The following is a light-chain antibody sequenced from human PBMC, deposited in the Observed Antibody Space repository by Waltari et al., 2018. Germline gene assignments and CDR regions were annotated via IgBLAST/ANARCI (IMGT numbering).Light chain of an antibody. V-gene: IGKV2-28*01. CDR2: LGS. J-gene: IGKJ1*01. Sequence: DIVMTQSPLSLPVTPGEPASTSCRPSQSLLHSNGYNYLDWYLQKPGQSPQLLIYLGSNRASGVPDRFSGSGSGTDFTLTISTLQPEDVATYYCQKYNSAPWTFGQGTKVEVK. CDR1: QSLLHSNGYNY. CDR3: QKYNSAPWT.